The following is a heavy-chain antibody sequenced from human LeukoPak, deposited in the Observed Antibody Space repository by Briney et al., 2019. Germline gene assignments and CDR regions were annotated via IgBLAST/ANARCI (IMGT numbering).Heavy chain of an antibody. CDR1: GFTFSSYA. D-gene: IGHD6-13*01. V-gene: IGHV3-23*01. CDR2: ISGGST. Sequence: PGGSLRLSCAASGFTFSSYAMSWVRQAPGKGLEWVSAISGGSTYYADSVKGRFTISRDNSKNTLYLQMNSLRAEDTAVYYCAKDSAPADYWGQGTLVTVSS. J-gene: IGHJ4*02. CDR3: AKDSAPADY.